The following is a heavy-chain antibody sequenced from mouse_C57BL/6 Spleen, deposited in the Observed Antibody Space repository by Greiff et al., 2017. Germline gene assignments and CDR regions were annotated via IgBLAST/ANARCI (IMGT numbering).Heavy chain of an antibody. J-gene: IGHJ4*01. V-gene: IGHV1-63*01. D-gene: IGHD2-1*01. CDR1: GYTFTNYW. CDR3: ARGGNYGNYDYAMDY. Sequence: VHLVESGAELVRPGTSVKMSCKASGYTFTNYWIGWAKQRPGHGLEWIGDIYPGGGYTNYNEKFKGKATLTADKSSSTAYMQFSSLTSEDSAIYYGARGGNYGNYDYAMDYWGQGTSVTVSS. CDR2: IYPGGGYT.